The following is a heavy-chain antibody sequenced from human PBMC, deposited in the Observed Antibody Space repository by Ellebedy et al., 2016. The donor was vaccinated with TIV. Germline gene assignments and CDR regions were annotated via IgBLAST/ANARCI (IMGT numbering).Heavy chain of an antibody. V-gene: IGHV3-23*01. CDR1: GFTFSSYA. CDR3: ARGGYTTNWFPGHFDF. Sequence: GESLKISCAASGFTFSSYAMSWVRQAPGKGLEWVSSISGSAHNTYYADSVKGRFTISRDNSKNTLDLQMNSLRAEDTALYYCARGGYTTNWFPGHFDFWGQGTLVTVSS. CDR2: ISGSAHNT. J-gene: IGHJ4*02. D-gene: IGHD2-15*01.